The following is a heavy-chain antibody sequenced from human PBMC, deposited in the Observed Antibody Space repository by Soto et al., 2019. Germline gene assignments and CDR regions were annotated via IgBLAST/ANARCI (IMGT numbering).Heavy chain of an antibody. CDR3: ARDILSVGPRANDAFDV. J-gene: IGHJ3*01. V-gene: IGHV1-3*01. CDR2: INPDNGST. Sequence: QVQLVQSGAEVRKPGASVNISCRASGFSFSDNLINWVRQAPGQSLEWMGWINPDNGSTRYSQTFQGRVTISRHSSASIAYGEVSDLTSEDTAVYYCARDILSVGPRANDAFDVWGQGTMVTVSS. D-gene: IGHD2-8*02. CDR1: GFSFSDNL.